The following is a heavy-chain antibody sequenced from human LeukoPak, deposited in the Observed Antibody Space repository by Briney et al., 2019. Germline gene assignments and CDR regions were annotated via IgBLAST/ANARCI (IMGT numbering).Heavy chain of an antibody. J-gene: IGHJ4*02. V-gene: IGHV3-66*02. D-gene: IGHD2-2*01. CDR3: ARARIGVAGFFDY. CDR1: GFTVRSDY. Sequence: GGSLRLSCAASGFTVRSDYMSWVRQAPGKGLEWVSVMYRDGTTYYADSVKGRFTISRDNSKNTVYLQMNSLRAEDTAVYYCARARIGVAGFFDYWGQGTLVTVSS. CDR2: MYRDGTT.